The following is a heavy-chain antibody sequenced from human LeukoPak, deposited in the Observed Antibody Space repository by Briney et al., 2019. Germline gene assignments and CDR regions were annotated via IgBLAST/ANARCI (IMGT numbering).Heavy chain of an antibody. CDR2: ISGSGGST. Sequence: GGSLRLSCAASGFTFSSYAMSWVRQAPGKGLEWVSAISGSGGSTYYADSVKGRFTISRDNSKNTLYLQMSSLRAEDTAVYYCAKGRGLMVYATIDYYYYYGMDVWGQGTTVTVSS. J-gene: IGHJ6*02. V-gene: IGHV3-23*01. D-gene: IGHD2-8*01. CDR3: AKGRGLMVYATIDYYYYYGMDV. CDR1: GFTFSSYA.